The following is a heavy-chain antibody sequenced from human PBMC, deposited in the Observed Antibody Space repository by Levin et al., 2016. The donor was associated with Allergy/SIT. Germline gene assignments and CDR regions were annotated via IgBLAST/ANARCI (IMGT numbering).Heavy chain of an antibody. D-gene: IGHD3-10*01. V-gene: IGHV1-69*04. CDR3: AAPDLLLWFGASLDQFYYYAMDI. CDR2: IIPILGIT. CDR1: GGTLNSYG. J-gene: IGHJ6*02. Sequence: SVKVSCKASGGTLNSYGISWVRQAPGQGLEWLGRIIPILGITNYAQKFQGRVTITADTSTSTAYMELSSLRSEDTAVYYCAAPDLLLWFGASLDQFYYYAMDIWGQGTTVTVSS.